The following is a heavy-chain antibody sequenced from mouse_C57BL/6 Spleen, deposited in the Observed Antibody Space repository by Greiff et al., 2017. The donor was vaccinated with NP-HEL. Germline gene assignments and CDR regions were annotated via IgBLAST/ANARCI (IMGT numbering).Heavy chain of an antibody. J-gene: IGHJ3*01. V-gene: IGHV1-15*01. CDR3: TRVMYGSPAWFAY. CDR2: IDPETGGT. Sequence: QVQLKQSGAELVRPGASVTLSCKASGYTFTDYEMHWVKQTPVHGLEWIGAIDPETGGTAYNQKFKGKAILTADKSSSTAYMELRSLTSEDSAVYYCTRVMYGSPAWFAYWGQGTLVTVSA. CDR1: GYTFTDYE. D-gene: IGHD1-1*01.